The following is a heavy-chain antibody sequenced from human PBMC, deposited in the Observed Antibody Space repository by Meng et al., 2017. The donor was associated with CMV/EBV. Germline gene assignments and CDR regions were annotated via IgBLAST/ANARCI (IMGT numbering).Heavy chain of an antibody. D-gene: IGHD2-2*02. CDR3: ARAHYAPGYCSSTSCYNRWGMDV. Sequence: SVNVSCKASGGTFSSYAISWVRQAPGQGLEWMGGIIPIFGTANYAQKFQGRVTITTDESTSTAYMELSSLRSEDTAVYYCARAHYAPGYCSSTSCYNRWGMDVWGQRTTVTVSS. CDR1: GGTFSSYA. J-gene: IGHJ6*02. V-gene: IGHV1-69*05. CDR2: IIPIFGTA.